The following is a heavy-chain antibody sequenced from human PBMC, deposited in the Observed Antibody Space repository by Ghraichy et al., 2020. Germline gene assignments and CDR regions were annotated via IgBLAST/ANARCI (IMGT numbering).Heavy chain of an antibody. CDR3: ARMDDYFAETGHS. CDR1: GYTFTSYD. V-gene: IGHV1-8*01. J-gene: IGHJ4*02. CDR2: MNPNSGNT. Sequence: ASVKVSCKASGYTFTSYDINWVRQATGQGLEWMGWMNPNSGNTGYAQKFQGRVTMTRNTSISTAYMELSSLRSEDTAVYYCARMDDYFAETGHSWGQGTLVTVSS. D-gene: IGHD2/OR15-2a*01.